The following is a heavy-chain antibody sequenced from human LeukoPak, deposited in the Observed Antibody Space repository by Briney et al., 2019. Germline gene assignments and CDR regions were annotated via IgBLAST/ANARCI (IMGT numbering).Heavy chain of an antibody. Sequence: SETLSLTCTVSGGSISSYYWSWIRQPPGKGLEWIGYIYYSGSTNYNPSLKSRVTISVDTSKNQFSLKLSSVTAADTAVYYCARGSGSSYGMDVWGQGTTVTVSS. J-gene: IGHJ6*02. CDR2: IYYSGST. V-gene: IGHV4-59*01. CDR1: GGSISSYY. D-gene: IGHD3-10*01. CDR3: ARGSGSSYGMDV.